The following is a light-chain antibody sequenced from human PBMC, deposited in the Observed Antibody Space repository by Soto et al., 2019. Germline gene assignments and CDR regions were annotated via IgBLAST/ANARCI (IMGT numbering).Light chain of an antibody. Sequence: IQLTQSPSSLSASVGDRVTITCRASQSISSWLAWYQQKPGKPPKLLIYDASSLERGVPSRFSGSGSGTEFTLTISSLQPDDFATYYCQQDNSYSWTFGQGTKVDIK. J-gene: IGKJ1*01. CDR2: DAS. V-gene: IGKV1-5*01. CDR3: QQDNSYSWT. CDR1: QSISSW.